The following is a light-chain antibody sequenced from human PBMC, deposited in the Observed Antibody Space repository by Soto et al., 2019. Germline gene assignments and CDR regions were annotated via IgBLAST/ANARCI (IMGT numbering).Light chain of an antibody. CDR3: QQYNSWPET. Sequence: EILMTQSPATLSVSPGERATLSCRASQSISSNLAWYHHKPGQAPRLLIYDAFTRATGIAARFSGSGSGIEFTLSICSLQSEDFAVYYCQQYNSWPETFGQGTKVEI. J-gene: IGKJ1*01. V-gene: IGKV3-15*01. CDR2: DAF. CDR1: QSISSN.